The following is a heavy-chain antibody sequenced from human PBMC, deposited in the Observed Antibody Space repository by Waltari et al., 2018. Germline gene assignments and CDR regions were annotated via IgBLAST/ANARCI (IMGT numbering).Heavy chain of an antibody. Sequence: QVQLVQSGAEVKKPGASVKLSCKASGYTFTTNHIHWVRQAPGQGLEWMGIFNPSGDGTRYAQKFQGRVTMTGDMFTNTVYMELSSLRSEDTAVYYCSRDRGGSWTFDYWGQGTLVTVSS. CDR3: SRDRGGSWTFDY. J-gene: IGHJ4*02. V-gene: IGHV1-46*01. D-gene: IGHD3-3*01. CDR1: GYTFTTNH. CDR2: FNPSGDGT.